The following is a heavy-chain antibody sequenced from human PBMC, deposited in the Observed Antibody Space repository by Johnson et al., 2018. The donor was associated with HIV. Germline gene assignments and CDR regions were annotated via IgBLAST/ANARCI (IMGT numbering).Heavy chain of an antibody. CDR3: ARDFPCPLDAFDI. Sequence: QVQLVESGGGVVQPGRSLRLSCAASGFTFSSYAMHWVRQAPGKGLEWVAVISYDGSNKYYTDSVKGRFTISRYNSKNTLCLQMNSLRAEDTAVYYCARDFPCPLDAFDIWGQGTTVTVSS. J-gene: IGHJ3*02. V-gene: IGHV3-30-3*01. CDR2: ISYDGSNK. CDR1: GFTFSSYA.